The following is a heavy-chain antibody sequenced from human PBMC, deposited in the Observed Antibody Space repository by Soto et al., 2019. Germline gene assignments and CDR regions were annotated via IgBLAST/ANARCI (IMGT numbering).Heavy chain of an antibody. J-gene: IGHJ4*02. CDR2: IYYSGST. CDR3: ARLPSDYYDILTGFDY. CDR1: GCSISSYY. V-gene: IGHV4-59*08. D-gene: IGHD3-9*01. Sequence: PSETLSLTCPVSGCSISSYYLSWIRQPPGKGLEWIGYIYYSGSTNYNPSLKSRVTISVDTSKNQFSLKLSSVTAADTAVYYCARLPSDYYDILTGFDYWGQGTLVTVSS.